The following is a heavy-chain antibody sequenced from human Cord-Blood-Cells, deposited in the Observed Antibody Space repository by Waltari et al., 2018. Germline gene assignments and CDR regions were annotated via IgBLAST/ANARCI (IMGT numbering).Heavy chain of an antibody. CDR2: INNSGST. CDR1: GGSFSGYY. J-gene: IGHJ3*02. V-gene: IGHV4-34*01. D-gene: IGHD1-1*01. CDR3: AATTDAFDI. Sequence: QVQLQQWGAGLLKPSETLSLTCAVYGGSFSGYYWSWIRQPPGKGLEGIGEINNSGSTNYNPSLKSRVTISVDTSKNQFSLKLSSVTAADTAVYYCAATTDAFDIWGQGTMVTVSS.